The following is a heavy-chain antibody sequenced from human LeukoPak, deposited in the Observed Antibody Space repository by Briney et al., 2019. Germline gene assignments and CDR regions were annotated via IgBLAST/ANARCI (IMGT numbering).Heavy chain of an antibody. CDR2: ISSSSSYI. CDR3: AKTRPEYSSSSPGFDP. D-gene: IGHD6-6*01. J-gene: IGHJ5*02. CDR1: GFTFSSYS. V-gene: IGHV3-21*01. Sequence: GGSLRLSCAASGFTFSSYSVNWVRLAPGKGLEWVSSISSSSSYIYYADSVKGRFTISRDNAKNSLYLQMNSLRAEDTAVYYCAKTRPEYSSSSPGFDPWGQGTLVTVSS.